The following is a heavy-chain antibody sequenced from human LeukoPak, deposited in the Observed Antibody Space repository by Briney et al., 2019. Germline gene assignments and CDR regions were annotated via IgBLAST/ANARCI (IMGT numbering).Heavy chain of an antibody. CDR2: IYHSGST. J-gene: IGHJ4*02. Sequence: PSETLSLTCAVSGGSISSSNWWSWVRQPPGKWLEWIGEIYHSGSTNYNPSLKSRVTISVDKSKNQFSLKLSSVTAADTAVYYCARGGEDYYGSGSYYWDYWGQGTLVTVSS. D-gene: IGHD3-10*01. CDR3: ARGGEDYYGSGSYYWDY. CDR1: GGSISSSNW. V-gene: IGHV4-4*02.